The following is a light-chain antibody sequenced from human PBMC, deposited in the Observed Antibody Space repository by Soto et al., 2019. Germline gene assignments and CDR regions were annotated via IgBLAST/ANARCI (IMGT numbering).Light chain of an antibody. J-gene: IGKJ1*01. CDR3: QHYNSYSEA. CDR2: KAS. Sequence: DIQMTQSPSTVSASVGERVTITCRASQSILSWLAWYQHKPGKAPKLLIYKASTLKSGVPSRFSGSGSGTEFTLTISSLQPDDFATYYCQHYNSYSEAFGQGTKVDI. CDR1: QSILSW. V-gene: IGKV1-5*03.